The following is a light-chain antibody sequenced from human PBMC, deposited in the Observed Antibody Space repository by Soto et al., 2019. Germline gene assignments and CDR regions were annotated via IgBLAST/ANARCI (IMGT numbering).Light chain of an antibody. J-gene: IGLJ3*02. CDR1: SSNIGAGYD. V-gene: IGLV1-40*01. CDR2: AYT. CDR3: QSFDRSLTAWV. Sequence: QSVLTQPPSVSGAPGQRVTISCTGSSSNIGAGYDLHWYQQFPGAAPKLLIFAYTNRPSGVPDRFSGSKSGTSASLAITGLQADDEAEYYCQSFDRSLTAWVFGGGTQLTVL.